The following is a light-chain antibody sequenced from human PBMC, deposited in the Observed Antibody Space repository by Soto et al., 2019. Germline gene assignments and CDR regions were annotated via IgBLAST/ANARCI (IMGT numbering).Light chain of an antibody. J-gene: IGLJ3*02. CDR2: EDN. CDR1: SGSIASNY. Sequence: FMLTQPHSVSGSPGKSVIISCTRSSGSIASNYVQWYQQRPGSSPTTVIYEDNQRPSAVPDRFSGSIDSSSNSASLTISGLENEDEADCCCQSYDATNKVFGGGTQLTVL. V-gene: IGLV6-57*01. CDR3: QSYDATNKV.